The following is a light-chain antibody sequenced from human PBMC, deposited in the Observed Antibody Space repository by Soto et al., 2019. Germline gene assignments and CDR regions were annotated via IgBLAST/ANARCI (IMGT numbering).Light chain of an antibody. Sequence: DIQMTQSPSTLSASVGDRVTITCRASQNINNWLAWYQQIPGKAPKLLIYKASSLESGVPSRFSGSGSGAEFTLTISSLQPDDSATYYCQQYKSYSPRTFGQGTKVDIK. CDR1: QNINNW. CDR3: QQYKSYSPRT. CDR2: KAS. J-gene: IGKJ1*01. V-gene: IGKV1-5*03.